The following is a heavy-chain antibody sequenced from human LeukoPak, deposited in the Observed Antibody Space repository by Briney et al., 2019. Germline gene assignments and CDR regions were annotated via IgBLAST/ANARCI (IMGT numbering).Heavy chain of an antibody. V-gene: IGHV3-21*01. Sequence: GGSLRLSCAASGYNFSTYVMSWVRQAPGKGLEWVSSITSSSSYIYYADSVKGRFTMSRDNAKNSLYLQMNSLRAEDTAVYYCARDFGGYNNGYWGQGTLVTVSS. D-gene: IGHD5-24*01. CDR3: ARDFGGYNNGY. CDR2: ITSSSSYI. CDR1: GYNFSTYV. J-gene: IGHJ4*02.